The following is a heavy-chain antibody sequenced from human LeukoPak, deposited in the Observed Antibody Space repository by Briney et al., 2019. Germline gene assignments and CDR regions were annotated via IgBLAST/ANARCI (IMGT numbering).Heavy chain of an antibody. Sequence: SVKVSCKASGGTFSSYTISWVRQAPGQGLGWLGGIMPLFGTAGYAQKFQGRVTITKDESTRTVYLELTSLTSDDTAVYYCARDVHGDYGSGWFDPWGQGTLVSVSS. CDR3: ARDVHGDYGSGWFDP. J-gene: IGHJ5*02. CDR2: IMPLFGTA. V-gene: IGHV1-69*05. CDR1: GGTFSSYT. D-gene: IGHD4-17*01.